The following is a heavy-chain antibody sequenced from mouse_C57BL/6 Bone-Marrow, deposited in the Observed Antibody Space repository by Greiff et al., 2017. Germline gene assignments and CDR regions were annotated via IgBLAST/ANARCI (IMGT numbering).Heavy chain of an antibody. D-gene: IGHD2-3*01. CDR1: GYTFTSYW. V-gene: IGHV1-50*01. CDR2: IDPSDSDT. J-gene: IGHJ1*03. Sequence: QVQLQQPGAELVKPGASVKLSCKASGYTFTSYWMQWVKQRPGQGLEWIGEIDPSDSDTNYNQKFKGKATLTVDTSSSTAYMQLSSLTSEDSAVYYCARDDGYFYWYFDVWGTGTTVTVSS. CDR3: ARDDGYFYWYFDV.